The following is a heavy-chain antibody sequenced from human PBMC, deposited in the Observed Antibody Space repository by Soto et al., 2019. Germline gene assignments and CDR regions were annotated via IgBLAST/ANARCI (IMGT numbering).Heavy chain of an antibody. V-gene: IGHV4-30-4*02. J-gene: IGHJ4*02. CDR3: ARRSPYSSSSGPAFDY. CDR1: GGSISSGDYY. D-gene: IGHD6-6*01. Sequence: PSETLSLTCTVSGGSISSGDYYWSWIRQPPGKGLEWIGYIYYSGSTYYNPSLKSRVTISVDTSKNQFSLKLSSLRSEDTAVYYCARRSPYSSSSGPAFDYWGQGTLVTVSS. CDR2: IYYSGST.